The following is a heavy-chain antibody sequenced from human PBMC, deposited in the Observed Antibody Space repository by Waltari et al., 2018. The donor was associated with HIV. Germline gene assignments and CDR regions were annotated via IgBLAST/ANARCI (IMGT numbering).Heavy chain of an antibody. Sequence: QVPLVQSGAEVKKPGASVKVSCKGSGYTLSELSMHWVRQAPGKGLEWMGGFDPEQGKTIYAQNFQGRVTMTEDAATDTAYMELSSLRSEDTAVYYCTTEGLYCSGGTCYSRFDPWGQGTLVTVSS. CDR3: TTEGLYCSGGTCYSRFDP. CDR1: GYTLSELS. D-gene: IGHD2-15*01. V-gene: IGHV1-24*01. CDR2: FDPEQGKT. J-gene: IGHJ5*02.